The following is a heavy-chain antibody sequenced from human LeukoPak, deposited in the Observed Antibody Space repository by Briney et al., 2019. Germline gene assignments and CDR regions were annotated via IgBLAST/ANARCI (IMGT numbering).Heavy chain of an antibody. CDR2: VYYSGIT. J-gene: IGHJ4*02. D-gene: IGHD5-18*01. Sequence: SETLSLTCTVSGGSISSYYWSWIRQPPRKGLEWIGYVYYSGITTYNPSLKSRVTISVDTSKNQFSLKLSSVTAADTAVYYCARGMDTFYFDYWGQGTLVTVSS. CDR1: GGSISSYY. CDR3: ARGMDTFYFDY. V-gene: IGHV4-59*01.